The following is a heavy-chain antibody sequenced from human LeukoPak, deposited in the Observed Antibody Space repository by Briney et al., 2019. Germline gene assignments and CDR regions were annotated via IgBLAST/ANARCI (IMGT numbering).Heavy chain of an antibody. J-gene: IGHJ4*02. Sequence: SETLSLTCTVSGGSISSYYWSWIRQPPGKGLEWIGSIYHSGSTYYNPSLKSRVTISVDTSKNQFSLKLSSVTAADTAVYYCARDPTGGDYWGQGTLVTVSS. CDR1: GGSISSYY. CDR3: ARDPTGGDY. V-gene: IGHV4-38-2*02. CDR2: IYHSGST. D-gene: IGHD3-16*01.